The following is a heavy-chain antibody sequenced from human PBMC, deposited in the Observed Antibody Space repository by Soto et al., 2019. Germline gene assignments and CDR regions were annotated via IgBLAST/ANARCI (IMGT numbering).Heavy chain of an antibody. V-gene: IGHV4-4*02. CDR1: GGSISSGGYS. J-gene: IGHJ4*02. CDR2: IYHSGST. Sequence: SETLSLTCAVSGGSISSGGYSWSWVRQPPGKGLEWIGEIYHSGSTNYNPSLKSRVTISVDKSKNQFSLKLSSVTAADTAVHYCASTPHHTDDFDYWGQGTLVTVSS. D-gene: IGHD4-17*01. CDR3: ASTPHHTDDFDY.